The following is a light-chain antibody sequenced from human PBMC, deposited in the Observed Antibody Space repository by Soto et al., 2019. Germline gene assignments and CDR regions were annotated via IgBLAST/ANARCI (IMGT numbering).Light chain of an antibody. CDR1: SSDVGSYNL. CDR2: EVS. Sequence: QPALTQPASVSGSPGHSITISCTGTSSDVGSYNLVSWYQQHPGKAPKLMIYEVSKRPSGVSNRFSGSKSGNTASLTISGLLAEDEADYDCCSYAGSSTYVFGTGTKVTVL. V-gene: IGLV2-23*02. CDR3: CSYAGSSTYV. J-gene: IGLJ1*01.